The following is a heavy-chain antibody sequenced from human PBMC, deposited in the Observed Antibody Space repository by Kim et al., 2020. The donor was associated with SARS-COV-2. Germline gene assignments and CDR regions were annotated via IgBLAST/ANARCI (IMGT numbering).Heavy chain of an antibody. CDR1: GGSISSYY. D-gene: IGHD6-13*01. Sequence: SETLSLTCTVSGGSISSYYWSWIRQPAGKGLEWIGRIYTSGSTNYNPSLKSRVTMSVDTSKNQFSLKLSSVTAADTAVYYCARDFNGYSSSWPPNYGMDVWGQGTTVTVSS. J-gene: IGHJ6*02. CDR3: ARDFNGYSSSWPPNYGMDV. CDR2: IYTSGST. V-gene: IGHV4-4*07.